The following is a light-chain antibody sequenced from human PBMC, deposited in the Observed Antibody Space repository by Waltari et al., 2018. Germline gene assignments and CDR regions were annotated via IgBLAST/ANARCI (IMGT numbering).Light chain of an antibody. Sequence: QSALTQPASVSGSPGQSITLSCTGTSNDIGNYDLVSWYQQRPGEAPKLLMYGATKRPSGVSNRFSGSKSGKTASLTISGLQTEDEAEYYCFSFVAANSFVFGPGTKVTVL. CDR2: GAT. V-gene: IGLV2-23*01. CDR1: SNDIGNYDL. CDR3: FSFVAANSFV. J-gene: IGLJ1*01.